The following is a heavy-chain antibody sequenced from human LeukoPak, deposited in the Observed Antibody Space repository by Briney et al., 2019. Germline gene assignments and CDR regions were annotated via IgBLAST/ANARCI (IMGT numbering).Heavy chain of an antibody. J-gene: IGHJ4*02. D-gene: IGHD1-26*01. Sequence: GGSLKLSCTASGLTLSNYWMIWVRQAPGKGLQWVAKIRQDGSEKYYVDSVKGRFTISRDNAENSLYLQMNSLRVEDTAVYYCAARSSGNPYFWGQGTLVTVSS. CDR2: IRQDGSEK. CDR3: AARSSGNPYF. CDR1: GLTLSNYW. V-gene: IGHV3-7*03.